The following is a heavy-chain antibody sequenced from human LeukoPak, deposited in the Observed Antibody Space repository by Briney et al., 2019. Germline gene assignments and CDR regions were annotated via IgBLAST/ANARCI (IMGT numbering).Heavy chain of an antibody. D-gene: IGHD6-19*01. CDR1: GFTVSSNY. V-gene: IGHV3-53*01. Sequence: GGSLRLSCAASGFTVSSNYMSWVRQAPGKGLEWVSVIYSGGSTYYADSVKGRFTISRDNSKNTLYLQMNSLRAEDTAVYYCAKVLSGIAVAGSYYWGQGTLVTVSS. CDR2: IYSGGST. J-gene: IGHJ4*02. CDR3: AKVLSGIAVAGSYY.